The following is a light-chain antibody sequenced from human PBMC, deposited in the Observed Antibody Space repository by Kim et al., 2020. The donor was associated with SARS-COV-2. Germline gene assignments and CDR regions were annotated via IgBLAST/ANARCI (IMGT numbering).Light chain of an antibody. V-gene: IGLV3-27*01. J-gene: IGLJ2*01. CDR2: KDT. CDR1: VLAKKY. CDR3: YSYSAAGEPL. Sequence: VSPGQTARITCSGDVLAKKYARWFQQNPGQAPVLVIYKDTERPSGIPERFSGSSSGTTVTLTISGAQVGDEGDYYCYSYSAAGEPLLGGGTQLTVL.